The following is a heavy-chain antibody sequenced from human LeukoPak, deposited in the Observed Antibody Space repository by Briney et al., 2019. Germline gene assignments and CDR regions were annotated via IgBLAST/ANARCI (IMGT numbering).Heavy chain of an antibody. CDR3: ARTGHCSGGSCYSSDY. CDR2: IYYSGST. V-gene: IGHV4-39*01. J-gene: IGHJ4*02. Sequence: PSETLSLTCTVSGGSISSSSYYWGWIRQPPGKGLEWIGSIYYSGSTYYNPSLKSRVTISVDTSKNQFSLKLSSVTAADTAVYYCARTGHCSGGSCYSSDYWGQGTLVTVSS. D-gene: IGHD2-15*01. CDR1: GGSISSSSYY.